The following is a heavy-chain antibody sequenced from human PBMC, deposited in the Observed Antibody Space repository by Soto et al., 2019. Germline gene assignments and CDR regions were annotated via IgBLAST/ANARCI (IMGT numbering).Heavy chain of an antibody. CDR1: GFTFSNYA. J-gene: IGHJ4*02. Sequence: GGSLRLSCAASGFTFSNYAMRWVRQAPGKGLEWVSAISGSGSGTYYADSVRGRFTISRDNSKYTLYLLMNSLRAEDTAVYYCAKSDSSSWYSGWCDYWGQGTLVTVSS. CDR2: ISGSGSGT. V-gene: IGHV3-23*01. D-gene: IGHD6-13*01. CDR3: AKSDSSSWYSGWCDY.